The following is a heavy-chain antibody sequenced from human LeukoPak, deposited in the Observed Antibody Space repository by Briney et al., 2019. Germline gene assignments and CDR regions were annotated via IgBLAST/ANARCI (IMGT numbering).Heavy chain of an antibody. Sequence: GGSLRLSCAASGFTFSNAWMSGGRQAPGKGLEGVCRIKSKTDGGTTDYAAPVKGRCTISRDDSKITLYMQMNSLKAEDTAVYYCTTGYYYGSGSYFPWGQGTLVSVSS. CDR3: TTGYYYGSGSYFP. D-gene: IGHD3-10*01. CDR2: IKSKTDGGTT. CDR1: GFTFSNAW. J-gene: IGHJ5*02. V-gene: IGHV3-15*01.